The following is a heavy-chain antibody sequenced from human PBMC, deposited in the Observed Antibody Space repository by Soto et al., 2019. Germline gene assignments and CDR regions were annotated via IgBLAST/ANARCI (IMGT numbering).Heavy chain of an antibody. CDR1: GNTFTSYD. CDR3: ARGRASGSYYLLDY. D-gene: IGHD3-10*01. J-gene: IGHJ4*02. CDR2: INPNSGNI. V-gene: IGHV1-8*01. Sequence: ASVKVSCKXSGNTFTSYDINWVRQATGHGLEWMGWINPNSGNIGYAQKFQGRVTMTRDTAIRTAYMEVSRLRSDDTAVYYCARGRASGSYYLLDYWGQGTLVTVSS.